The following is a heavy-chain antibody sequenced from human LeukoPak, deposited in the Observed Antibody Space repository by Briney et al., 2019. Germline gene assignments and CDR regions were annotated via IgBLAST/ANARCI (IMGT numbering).Heavy chain of an antibody. Sequence: SETLSLTCTVSGGSISSHYWSWIRQPQGKGLEWMGYIYYSGSTNNNPSLKSRVTISVDTSKNQFSLKLSSVTAADTAVYYCARVARTPRGFGVVPNWFDPWGQGTLVTVSS. CDR1: GGSISSHY. CDR3: ARVARTPRGFGVVPNWFDP. J-gene: IGHJ5*02. V-gene: IGHV4-59*11. CDR2: IYYSGST. D-gene: IGHD3-3*01.